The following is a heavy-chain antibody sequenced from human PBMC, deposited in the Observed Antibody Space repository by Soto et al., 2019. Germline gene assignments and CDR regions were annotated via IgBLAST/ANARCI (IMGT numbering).Heavy chain of an antibody. J-gene: IGHJ4*02. CDR1: GFTFSSYA. CDR3: AKDFPDPYSSGWLGGYFDY. D-gene: IGHD6-19*01. CDR2: ISGSGGST. V-gene: IGHV3-23*01. Sequence: GGSLRLSCAASGFTFSSYAMSWVRQAPGKGLEWVSAISGSGGSTYYADSVKGRFTISRDNSKNTLYLQMDSLRAEDTAVYYCAKDFPDPYSSGWLGGYFDYWGQGTLVTVSS.